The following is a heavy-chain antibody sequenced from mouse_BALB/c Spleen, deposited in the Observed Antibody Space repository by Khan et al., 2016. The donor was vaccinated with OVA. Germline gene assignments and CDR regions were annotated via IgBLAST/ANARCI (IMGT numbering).Heavy chain of an antibody. CDR3: ARGGYGTSFAY. J-gene: IGHJ3*01. CDR2: IDPSDSET. Sequence: QIQLVQSGAELVRPGASVKLPCKASGYTFTSYWMNWVKQRPGQGLEWIGMIDPSDSETHYNQMFKDKATLTVDTSSSTAYMQLSSLTSEDSAVYYCARGGYGTSFAYWGQGTLVTVSA. V-gene: IGHV1-61*01. D-gene: IGHD2-10*02. CDR1: GYTFTSYW.